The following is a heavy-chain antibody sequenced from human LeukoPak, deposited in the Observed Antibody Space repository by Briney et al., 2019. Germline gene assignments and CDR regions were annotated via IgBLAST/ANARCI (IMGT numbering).Heavy chain of an antibody. CDR1: GYTFTSYG. J-gene: IGHJ5*02. CDR3: ARDHPLRGFDP. Sequence: GASVKVSCKASGYTFTSYGISWVRQAPGQGLEWMGWISAYNCNTNYAQKLQGRVTMTTDTSTSPAYMELRSLRSDDTAVYYCARDHPLRGFDPWGQGTLVTVSS. CDR2: ISAYNCNT. V-gene: IGHV1-18*01.